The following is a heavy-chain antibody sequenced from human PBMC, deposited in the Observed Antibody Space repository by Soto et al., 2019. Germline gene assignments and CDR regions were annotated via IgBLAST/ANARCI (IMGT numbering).Heavy chain of an antibody. CDR3: ARGGHVVVVTAALDY. J-gene: IGHJ4*02. CDR2: VNPSGGHT. V-gene: IGHV1-46*01. D-gene: IGHD2-21*02. Sequence: QVQLVQSGAEVKKPGASVKVSCKASGDTFTDYYKHWVRQAPGQGLEWMGTVNPSGGHTTYAQHFLGRKTMTRDPSTRTLYMELTSLTSEDTAVYYCARGGHVVVVTAALDYWGQGTLVTVSS. CDR1: GDTFTDYY.